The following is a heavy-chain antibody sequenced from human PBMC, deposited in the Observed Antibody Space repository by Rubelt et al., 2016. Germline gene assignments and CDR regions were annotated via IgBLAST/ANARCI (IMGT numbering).Heavy chain of an antibody. CDR1: GGSLRGYY. D-gene: IGHD1-14*01. J-gene: IGHJ4*02. CDR3: ARRRTTLGGDFYFDS. Sequence: QVQLQESGPRLVKPSETLPLTCTVSGGSLRGYYWNWIRQPPGKGLEWIGFVYYSGSTTYNPSPKVRVTMSVDTSKNQFSLDLYSVTATDTAVYSCARRRTTLGGDFYFDSWGQGLLVTVSS. CDR2: VYYSGST. V-gene: IGHV4-59*08.